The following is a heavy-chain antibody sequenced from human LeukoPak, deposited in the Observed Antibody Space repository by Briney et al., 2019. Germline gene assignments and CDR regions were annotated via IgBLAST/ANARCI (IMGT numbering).Heavy chain of an antibody. V-gene: IGHV3-21*01. CDR1: GLTFSTYT. CDR2: ISSSSDYI. J-gene: IGHJ5*02. Sequence: GGSLRLSCAASGLTFSTYTMNWVRQAPRKGLEWVSSISSSSDYIFYADSVKGRFTISRDNAKNSLYLQMNSLRAEDTAVYYCARGQYGGSAWGQGTLVTVSS. D-gene: IGHD4-23*01. CDR3: ARGQYGGSA.